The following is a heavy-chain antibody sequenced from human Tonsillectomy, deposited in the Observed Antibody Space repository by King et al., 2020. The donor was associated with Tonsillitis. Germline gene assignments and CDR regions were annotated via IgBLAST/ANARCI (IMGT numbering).Heavy chain of an antibody. Sequence: VQLVESGGGVVQPGTSLRLSCEVSAFTFRTYVLDWVRQAPGKGLEWVAVISYDGKNKVYAESLKGRFTISRDNSKNTLFMQLNSLRPEDTAVYYCAVRRDCSDSNCYNAFYIWGQGTMVTVSS. CDR3: AVRRDCSDSNCYNAFYI. CDR2: ISYDGKNK. CDR1: AFTFRTYV. J-gene: IGHJ3*02. D-gene: IGHD2-2*02. V-gene: IGHV3-30*04.